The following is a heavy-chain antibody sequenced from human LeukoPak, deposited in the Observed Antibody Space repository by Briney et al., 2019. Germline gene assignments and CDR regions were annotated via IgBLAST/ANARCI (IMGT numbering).Heavy chain of an antibody. D-gene: IGHD3-22*01. CDR1: GFTSSSYS. Sequence: PGGSLRLSCAASGFTSSSYSMNWVRQAPGKGLEWVSSISSSSSYIYYADSVKGRFTISRDNAKNSLYLQMNSLRAEDTAVYYCARDRPTNYYDSSRPTDYWGQGTLVTVSS. CDR2: ISSSSSYI. CDR3: ARDRPTNYYDSSRPTDY. J-gene: IGHJ4*02. V-gene: IGHV3-21*01.